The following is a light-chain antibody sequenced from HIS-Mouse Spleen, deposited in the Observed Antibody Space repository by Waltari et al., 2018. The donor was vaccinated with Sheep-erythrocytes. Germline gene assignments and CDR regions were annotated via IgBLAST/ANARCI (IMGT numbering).Light chain of an antibody. CDR2: DVS. J-gene: IGLJ1*01. V-gene: IGLV2-11*01. CDR1: SSDVGGYHY. Sequence: QSALTPPRSVSGSPGQSATISCTGTSSDVGGYHYVSWYQQHPGKAPKLMIYDVSKRPSGVPDRFSGSKSGNTASLTISGLQAEDEADYYCCSYAGSYNHVFATGTKVTVL. CDR3: CSYAGSYNHV.